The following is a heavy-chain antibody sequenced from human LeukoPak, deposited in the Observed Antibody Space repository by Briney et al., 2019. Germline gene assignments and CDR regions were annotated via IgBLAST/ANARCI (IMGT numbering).Heavy chain of an antibody. V-gene: IGHV4-34*01. Sequence: SETLSLTCAVYGGSFSGYSWTWIRQPPGKGLEWNGEINHSGSTNYNPSFKSRVTISVDTSKNQFSLKLSSVTAADTAVYYCASWFGELTQFLPDYWGQGTLVTVSS. CDR3: ASWFGELTQFLPDY. CDR2: INHSGST. J-gene: IGHJ4*02. CDR1: GGSFSGYS. D-gene: IGHD3-10*01.